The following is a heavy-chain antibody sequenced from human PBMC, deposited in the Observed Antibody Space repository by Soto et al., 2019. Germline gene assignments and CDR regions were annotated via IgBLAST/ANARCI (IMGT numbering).Heavy chain of an antibody. Sequence: QVPLQESGPGLVKPSQTLSLTCTVSGGSISSGDYYWSWIRQPPGKGLEWIGYIYYRGSTYYNPSLKSRVTISVDTSKNQYSLKLSSVTAADTAVYYCARAAECSGGSCYFFLGYWGQGTLVTVSS. CDR1: GGSISSGDYY. CDR2: IYYRGST. V-gene: IGHV4-30-4*01. D-gene: IGHD2-15*01. CDR3: ARAAECSGGSCYFFLGY. J-gene: IGHJ4*02.